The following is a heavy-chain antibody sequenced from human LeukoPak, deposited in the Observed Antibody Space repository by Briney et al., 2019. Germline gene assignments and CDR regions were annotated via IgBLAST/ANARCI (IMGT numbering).Heavy chain of an antibody. J-gene: IGHJ4*02. CDR2: IWYDGSNK. Sequence: GGSLRLSCAVSGFTLSNSWMHWVRQAPGKGLEWVAVIWYDGSNKYYADSVKGRFTISRDNSKNTVYLQMDNLRAEDSAMYYCAKAHSISWPYAFDSWGQGTLVTVSS. CDR3: AKAHSISWPYAFDS. V-gene: IGHV3-33*06. D-gene: IGHD6-13*01. CDR1: GFTLSNSW.